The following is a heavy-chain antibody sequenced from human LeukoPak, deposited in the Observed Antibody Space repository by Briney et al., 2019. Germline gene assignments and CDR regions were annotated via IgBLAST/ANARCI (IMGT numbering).Heavy chain of an antibody. V-gene: IGHV3-74*01. CDR1: GFTFSRYW. CDR2: INSDGSST. D-gene: IGHD3/OR15-3a*01. CDR3: VLDLFSSFAFDI. J-gene: IGHJ3*02. Sequence: GGSLRLSCAASGFTFSRYWMHWVRQAPGKGLLWVSRINSDGSSTYYADSVKGRFTTSRDNAKNALHLQMNSLTAEDTTVYYCVLDLFSSFAFDIWGQGTMVTVSS.